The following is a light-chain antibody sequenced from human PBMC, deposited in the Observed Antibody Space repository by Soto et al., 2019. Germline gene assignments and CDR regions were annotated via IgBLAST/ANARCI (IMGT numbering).Light chain of an antibody. J-gene: IGLJ2*01. CDR3: SSYTSSSTLRV. V-gene: IGLV2-14*01. Sequence: QSALTQPASVSGSPGQSITISCTGTSSDVGGYNYVSWYQQHPGKAPKLMIYEVSNRPSGVSNRFSGSKSGNTASLTISGLQAADEADYYCSSYTSSSTLRVFGGGTKVTVL. CDR1: SSDVGGYNY. CDR2: EVS.